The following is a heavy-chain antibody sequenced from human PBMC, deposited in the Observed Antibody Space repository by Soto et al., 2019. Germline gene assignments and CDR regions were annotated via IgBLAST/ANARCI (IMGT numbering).Heavy chain of an antibody. CDR2: MNPNSGNT. Sequence: QVQLVQSGAEVKTPGSSVKVSCKASGSTFPSYDINWVRQAPGQGLEWMGWMNPNSGNTGYAQKFQGRVTMTRNTSISTAYMELSSLRSEDTAVYYCARGGTGTTRPYYYYGMDVWGQGTTVTVSS. CDR3: ARGGTGTTRPYYYYGMDV. CDR1: GSTFPSYD. J-gene: IGHJ6*02. V-gene: IGHV1-8*01. D-gene: IGHD1-7*01.